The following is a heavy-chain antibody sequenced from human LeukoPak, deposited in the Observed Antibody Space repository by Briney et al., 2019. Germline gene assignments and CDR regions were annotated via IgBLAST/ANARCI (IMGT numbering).Heavy chain of an antibody. CDR3: SRGRALSSSWYRYFDY. CDR1: GFTFSSYG. D-gene: IGHD6-13*01. V-gene: IGHV3-33*01. CDR2: ICHDGINT. Sequence: GRSLRLSCAASGFTFSSYGMHWVRQAPGKGLMWVSLICHDGINTFYADSVKGRFTISRDNSKNTLYLQMNSLRAEDTAVYYCSRGRALSSSWYRYFDYWGQGTLVTVSS. J-gene: IGHJ4*02.